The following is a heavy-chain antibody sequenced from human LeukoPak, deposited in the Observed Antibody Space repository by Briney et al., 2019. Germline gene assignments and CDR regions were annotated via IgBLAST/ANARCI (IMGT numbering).Heavy chain of an antibody. Sequence: GGSLRLSCVASEFIFRSYAMSRVRQAPGKGLEWVSGISSSGGRTYYADSVKGHFTISRDNSKNTLYLQMNSLRAEDTAVYYCANYYYDRSGYKNWGQGTLVTVSS. V-gene: IGHV3-23*01. D-gene: IGHD3-22*01. CDR3: ANYYYDRSGYKN. CDR1: EFIFRSYA. CDR2: ISSSGGRT. J-gene: IGHJ4*02.